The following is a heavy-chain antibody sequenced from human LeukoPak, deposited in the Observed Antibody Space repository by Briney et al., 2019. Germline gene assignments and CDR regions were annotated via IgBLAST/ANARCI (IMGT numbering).Heavy chain of an antibody. J-gene: IGHJ6*03. CDR1: GFTFSSYS. Sequence: GGSLRLSCAASGFTFSSYSMNWVRQAPGKGLEWVSSISSGSSYIYYADSVKGRFTISRDNAKNSLYLQMNSLRAEDTAVYYCARVGPIVVVPDAIDYYYYYMDVWGKGTTVTVSS. V-gene: IGHV3-21*01. CDR3: ARVGPIVVVPDAIDYYYYYMDV. D-gene: IGHD2-2*01. CDR2: ISSGSSYI.